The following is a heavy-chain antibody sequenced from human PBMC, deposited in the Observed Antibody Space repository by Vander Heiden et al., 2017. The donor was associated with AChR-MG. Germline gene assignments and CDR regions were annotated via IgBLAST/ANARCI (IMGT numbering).Heavy chain of an antibody. Sequence: QVQLQQWGAGLLKPSETLSLTCAVYGGSFSGYYWSWIRQPPGKGLEWIGEINHSGSTNYNPSLKSRVTISVDTSKNQFSLKLSSVTAADTAVYYCARGGSYRAVPRLSSGYIYWGQGTLVTVSS. D-gene: IGHD1-26*01. V-gene: IGHV4-34*01. CDR1: GGSFSGYY. CDR3: ARGGSYRAVPRLSSGYIY. J-gene: IGHJ4*02. CDR2: INHSGST.